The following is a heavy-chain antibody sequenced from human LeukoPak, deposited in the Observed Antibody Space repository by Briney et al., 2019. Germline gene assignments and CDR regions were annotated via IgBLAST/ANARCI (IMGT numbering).Heavy chain of an antibody. Sequence: ASVKVSCKASGYTFTSYYMHWVRQAPGQGLEWMGIINPSGGSTSYAQKFQGRVTMTRDTSTSTVYMELSSLRSEDTAVYYCARVSVPAAYYYYYGMDVWDQGTTVTVSS. D-gene: IGHD2-2*01. CDR3: ARVSVPAAYYYYYGMDV. CDR1: GYTFTSYY. J-gene: IGHJ6*02. CDR2: INPSGGST. V-gene: IGHV1-46*01.